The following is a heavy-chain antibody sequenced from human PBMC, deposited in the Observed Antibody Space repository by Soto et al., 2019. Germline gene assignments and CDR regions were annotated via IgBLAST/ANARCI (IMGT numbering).Heavy chain of an antibody. Sequence: QVQLVQSGAEVKKPGSSVRVSCKASGDTSDSFSISWVRQAPGQGLEWMGGIIPMFGTGNYAQKFQGRLTITADESTGTSYMDLKSLRSEDTAVYFCARENRADNSGWYSSSDWFDPWGQGTLVTVSS. J-gene: IGHJ5*02. V-gene: IGHV1-69*01. CDR1: GDTSDSFS. CDR3: ARENRADNSGWYSSSDWFDP. CDR2: IIPMFGTG. D-gene: IGHD6-19*01.